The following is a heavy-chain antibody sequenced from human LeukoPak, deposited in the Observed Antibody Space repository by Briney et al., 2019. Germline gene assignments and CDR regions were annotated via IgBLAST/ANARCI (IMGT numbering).Heavy chain of an antibody. J-gene: IGHJ4*02. Sequence: ASVKVSCKASGGTFSSYAISWVRQAPGQGLEWMGWISAYNGNTNYAQKLQGRVTMTTDTSTSTAYMELRSLRSDDTAVYYCARRIAVAGHFDYWGQGTLVTVSS. CDR2: ISAYNGNT. V-gene: IGHV1-18*01. CDR3: ARRIAVAGHFDY. D-gene: IGHD6-19*01. CDR1: GGTFSSYA.